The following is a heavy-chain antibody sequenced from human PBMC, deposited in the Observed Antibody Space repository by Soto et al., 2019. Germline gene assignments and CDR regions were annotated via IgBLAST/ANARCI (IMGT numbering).Heavy chain of an antibody. J-gene: IGHJ4*02. Sequence: PGGSLRLSCAASGFTFSNAWMSWVRQAPGKGLEWVGRIKSKTDGGTTDYAAPVKGRFTISRDDSKNTLYLQMNSLKTEDTAVYYCTTDLNWNDLFDYWGQGTLVTVSS. CDR1: GFTFSNAW. CDR2: IKSKTDGGTT. D-gene: IGHD1-1*01. CDR3: TTDLNWNDLFDY. V-gene: IGHV3-15*01.